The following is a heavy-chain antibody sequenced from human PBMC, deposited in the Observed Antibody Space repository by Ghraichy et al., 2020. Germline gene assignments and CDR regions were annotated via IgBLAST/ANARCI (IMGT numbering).Heavy chain of an antibody. J-gene: IGHJ5*02. CDR3: ARDFSGWYNWFDP. Sequence: GESLNISCAASGFTFSSYWMSWVRQAPGKGLEWVANIKQDGSEKYYVDSVKGRFTISRDNAKNSLYLQMNSLRAEDTAVYYCARDFSGWYNWFDPWGQGTLVTVSS. D-gene: IGHD6-19*01. CDR1: GFTFSSYW. V-gene: IGHV3-7*01. CDR2: IKQDGSEK.